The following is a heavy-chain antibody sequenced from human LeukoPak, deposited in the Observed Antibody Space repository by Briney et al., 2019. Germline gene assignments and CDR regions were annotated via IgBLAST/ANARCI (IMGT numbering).Heavy chain of an antibody. V-gene: IGHV5-51*01. CDR3: ARLPDKPSGYDSFDY. CDR2: IYPGDSDT. Sequence: GESLKISCKGSGYSFTSYWIGWVRQMPGKGLEWMGIIYPGDSDTRYSPSFQGQVTISADKSISTAYLQWSSLKASDTAMHYCARLPDKPSGYDSFDYWGQGTLVTVSS. D-gene: IGHD5-12*01. CDR1: GYSFTSYW. J-gene: IGHJ4*02.